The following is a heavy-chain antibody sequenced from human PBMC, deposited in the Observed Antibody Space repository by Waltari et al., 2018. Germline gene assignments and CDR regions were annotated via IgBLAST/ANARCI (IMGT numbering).Heavy chain of an antibody. Sequence: QVQLQESGPGLVKPSETLSLTCAVSGYSISSGSSWGWIRQPPGKGLEWIGSIYHSGGTYYNPSLKSRVTISVDTSKNQFSLKLSSVTAADTAVYYCARDVIYCSGGSCYYFDYWGQGTLVTVSS. CDR2: IYHSGGT. J-gene: IGHJ4*02. CDR3: ARDVIYCSGGSCYYFDY. V-gene: IGHV4-38-2*02. D-gene: IGHD2-15*01. CDR1: GYSISSGSS.